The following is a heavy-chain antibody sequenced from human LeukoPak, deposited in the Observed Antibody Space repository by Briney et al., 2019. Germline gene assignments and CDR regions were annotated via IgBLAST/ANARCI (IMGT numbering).Heavy chain of an antibody. J-gene: IGHJ4*02. CDR2: IKQGGSEK. CDR3: RGSGPLGFDY. CDR1: GFTFSSYW. D-gene: IGHD2-15*01. V-gene: IGHV3-7*01. Sequence: GGSLRRSCAASGFTFSSYWMSWVRQAPGKGLEWVANIKQGGSEKYYVDSVKGRFTISRDNAKNSLYLQMNSLRAEDTAVYYCRGSGPLGFDYWGQGTLVTVSS.